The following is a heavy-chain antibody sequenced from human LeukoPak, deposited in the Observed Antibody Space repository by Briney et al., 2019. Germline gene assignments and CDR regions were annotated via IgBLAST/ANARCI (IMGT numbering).Heavy chain of an antibody. J-gene: IGHJ4*02. CDR3: ARQPRGGNGARYFDY. Sequence: GESLKISCKGSGFSFTNFWIGWVRQMPGKDLEWMGIIYPDDSDTRYSPSFQGQVTISADKSISTAYLQWSSLKASDTAMYYCARQPRGGNGARYFDYWAQGTLVTVSS. D-gene: IGHD4-23*01. V-gene: IGHV5-51*01. CDR2: IYPDDSDT. CDR1: GFSFTNFW.